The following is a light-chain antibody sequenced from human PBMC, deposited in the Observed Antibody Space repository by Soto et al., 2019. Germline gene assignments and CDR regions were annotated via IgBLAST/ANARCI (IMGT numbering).Light chain of an antibody. CDR3: QQRYNWPPT. V-gene: IGKV3-11*01. Sequence: SQSAAAVSLSKGERATLSCRASQYVSSFLAWYQQKAGQAPRLLIYDASHRATGIPARFSGSGSGTDFTLTINSLEPEDFALYYCQQRYNWPPTFGQGSKVDI. J-gene: IGKJ1*01. CDR1: QYVSSF. CDR2: DAS.